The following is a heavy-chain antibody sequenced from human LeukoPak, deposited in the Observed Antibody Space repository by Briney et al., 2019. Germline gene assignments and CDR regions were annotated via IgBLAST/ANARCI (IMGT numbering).Heavy chain of an antibody. CDR2: IKQDGSEK. CDR1: GFTFSSYW. V-gene: IGHV3-7*01. CDR3: ARDPGGYGSSWYEGYFDY. Sequence: GGSLRLSCAASGFTFSSYWMSWVRQAPGKGLEWVANIKQDGSEKYYVDSVKGRFTISRDNAKNSLYLQMNSLRAEDTAVYYCARDPGGYGSSWYEGYFDYWGQGTLVTVSS. J-gene: IGHJ4*02. D-gene: IGHD6-13*01.